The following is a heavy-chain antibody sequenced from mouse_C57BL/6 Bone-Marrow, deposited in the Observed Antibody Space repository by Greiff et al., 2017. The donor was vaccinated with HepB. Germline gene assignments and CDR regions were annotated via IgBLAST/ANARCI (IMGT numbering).Heavy chain of an antibody. CDR1: GFNIKDDY. Sequence: EVKLLESGAELVRPGVSVKLSCTASGFNIKDDYMHWVKQRPEQGLEWIGWIDPENGDTEYASKFQGKATITADTSSNTAYLQLSSLTSEDTAVYYCTTTLDYFDYWGQGTTLTVSS. V-gene: IGHV14-4*01. CDR2: IDPENGDT. J-gene: IGHJ2*01. CDR3: TTTLDYFDY.